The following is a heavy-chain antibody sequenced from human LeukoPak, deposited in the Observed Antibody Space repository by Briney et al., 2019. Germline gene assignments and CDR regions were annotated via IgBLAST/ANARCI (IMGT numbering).Heavy chain of an antibody. Sequence: SETLSLTCTVSGASISIYYWSWIRQPAGKGLEWIGCIYGSESINYNPSLKSRVTMSVDTSKNQFSRKLSSVTAADTAVYYCARVNSGWYGRLDYWGPGTLVTVSS. D-gene: IGHD6-19*01. V-gene: IGHV4-4*07. CDR2: IYGSESI. CDR1: GASISIYY. J-gene: IGHJ4*02. CDR3: ARVNSGWYGRLDY.